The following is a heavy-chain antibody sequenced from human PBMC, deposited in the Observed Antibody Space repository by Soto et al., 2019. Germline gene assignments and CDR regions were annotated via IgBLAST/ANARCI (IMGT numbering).Heavy chain of an antibody. V-gene: IGHV1-58*01. Sequence: GAAVKVSCKASGFTFTSSAVQCVRRARGQRLEWIGWIVVGSGNTNYAQKFQERVTITRDMSTSTAYMELSSLRSEDTAVYYCAADYYSYGPESFDYWGQGTLVTVSS. D-gene: IGHD5-18*01. J-gene: IGHJ4*02. CDR2: IVVGSGNT. CDR1: GFTFTSSA. CDR3: AADYYSYGPESFDY.